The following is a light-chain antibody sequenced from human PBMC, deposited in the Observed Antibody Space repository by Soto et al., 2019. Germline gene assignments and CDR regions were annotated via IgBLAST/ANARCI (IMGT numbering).Light chain of an antibody. CDR3: QQYYGWPLT. CDR1: QSISNY. J-gene: IGKJ4*01. Sequence: EIEMTQSPATLSVSPGERATLSCRASQSISNYVEWYRQTPGQPPKLLIWGASTLPTGVPARISGSGSGTEFTLSISSLQSDDFANYFCQQYYGWPLTFGGGTKVEIK. CDR2: GAS. V-gene: IGKV3-15*01.